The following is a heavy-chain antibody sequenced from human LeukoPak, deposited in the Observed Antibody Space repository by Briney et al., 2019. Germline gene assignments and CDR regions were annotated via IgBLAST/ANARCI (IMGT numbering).Heavy chain of an antibody. V-gene: IGHV3-15*01. Sequence: PGGSLRLSCAASGFTFSSYAMSWVRQAPGKGLEWVARIKSKTDGGTTDYAAPVKGRFTISRDDSKNTLYLQMNSLKTEDTAVYYCTTDGQSNRFYWYFDLWGRGTLVTVSS. J-gene: IGHJ2*01. CDR2: IKSKTDGGTT. D-gene: IGHD2/OR15-2a*01. CDR3: TTDGQSNRFYWYFDL. CDR1: GFTFSSYA.